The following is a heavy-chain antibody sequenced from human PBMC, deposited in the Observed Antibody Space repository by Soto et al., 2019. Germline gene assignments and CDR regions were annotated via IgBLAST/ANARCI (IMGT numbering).Heavy chain of an antibody. CDR3: ATRRFSSVVPAAAYYYYYGMDV. CDR1: GYSFTSYW. J-gene: IGHJ6*02. Sequence: PGESLKISCKGSGYSFTSYWISWVRQMPGKGLEWMGRIDPSDSYTNYSPSFQGHVTISANKSISTAYLQWSSPKASDTAMYYCATRRFSSVVPAAAYYYYYGMDVWGQGTTVTVSS. D-gene: IGHD2-2*01. V-gene: IGHV5-10-1*01. CDR2: IDPSDSYT.